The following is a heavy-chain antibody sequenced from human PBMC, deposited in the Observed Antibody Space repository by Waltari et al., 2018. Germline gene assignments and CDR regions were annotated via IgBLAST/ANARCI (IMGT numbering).Heavy chain of an antibody. CDR1: GGTFSSYA. CDR2: ISPICGTA. CDR3: ASKGVPAADHDAFDI. J-gene: IGHJ3*02. D-gene: IGHD2-2*01. Sequence: QVQLVQSGAEVRKPGSSVKVSCKASGGTFSSYAISWVRQAPGQGLEWMGGISPICGTANYAQKFQGRVTITADKSTSTAYMELSSLRSEDTAVYYCASKGVPAADHDAFDIWGQGTMVTVSS. V-gene: IGHV1-69*14.